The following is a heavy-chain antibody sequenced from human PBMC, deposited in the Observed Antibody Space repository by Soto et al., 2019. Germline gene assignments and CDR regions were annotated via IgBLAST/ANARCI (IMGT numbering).Heavy chain of an antibody. V-gene: IGHV1-46*01. J-gene: IGHJ4*02. CDR2: INPSGDST. Sequence: ASGQVSCKASGYTFSSYYMHWVRQAPGQGLEWMGVINPSGDSTYYAQRFQGRVSMTKDTSTSTLYMELSSLRSDDTAVYYCARDWEFGYWGQGTLVTVSS. CDR3: ARDWEFGY. CDR1: GYTFSSYY. D-gene: IGHD3-10*01.